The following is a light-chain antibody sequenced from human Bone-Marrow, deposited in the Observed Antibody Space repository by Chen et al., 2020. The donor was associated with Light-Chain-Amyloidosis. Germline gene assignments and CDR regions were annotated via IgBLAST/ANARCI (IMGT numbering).Light chain of an antibody. CDR2: DNS. CDR1: ISNIGAGFD. V-gene: IGLV1-40*01. CDR3: QSYDSSLSGYV. J-gene: IGLJ1*01. Sequence: QPVLTQPPSVSGAPGQRGTVSCTGSISNIGAGFDVHWYQQLPGTAPKLLIYDNSNRPSVVPDRFPGSKSDTSASLAITWLQAEDEADYYCQSYDSSLSGYVFGPGTEVTVL.